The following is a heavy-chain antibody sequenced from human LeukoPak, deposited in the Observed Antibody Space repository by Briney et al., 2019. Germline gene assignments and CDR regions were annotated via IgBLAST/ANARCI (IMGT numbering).Heavy chain of an antibody. Sequence: PGGSLRLSCAASGFTVSSNYMSWVRQAPGKGLEWVSVIYSGGSTYYADSVKGRFTISRDNSKNTLYLQMNSLRAEDTAVYYCARVSMEGGSYHVFYYGMDVWGQGTTVTVSS. V-gene: IGHV3-66*01. CDR2: IYSGGST. D-gene: IGHD1-26*01. CDR3: ARVSMEGGSYHVFYYGMDV. CDR1: GFTVSSNY. J-gene: IGHJ6*02.